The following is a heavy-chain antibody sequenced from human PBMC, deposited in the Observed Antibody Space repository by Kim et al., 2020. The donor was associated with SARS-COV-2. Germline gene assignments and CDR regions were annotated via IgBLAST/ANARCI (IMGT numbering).Heavy chain of an antibody. CDR3: ARAYGDYGVHWFDP. J-gene: IGHJ5*02. Sequence: TPSLKSRVTIAVDTAKNQFSLKLSSVTAADTAVYYCARAYGDYGVHWFDPWGQGTLVTVSS. V-gene: IGHV4-34*01. D-gene: IGHD4-17*01.